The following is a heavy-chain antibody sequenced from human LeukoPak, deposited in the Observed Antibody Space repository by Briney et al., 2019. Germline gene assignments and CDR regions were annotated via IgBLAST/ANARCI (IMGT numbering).Heavy chain of an antibody. CDR3: VRYRPAPA. CDR2: INTDGSSN. J-gene: IGHJ4*02. V-gene: IGHV3-74*01. D-gene: IGHD3-16*02. CDR1: GXTFSNYY. Sequence: PGGSLRLSCAASGXTFSNYYMHWVRQAPGEGLVWISGINTDGSSNYYGDSVKGRFTISRDNARKTLYLLMSSLRAEDSAIYYCVRYRPAPAWGQGTLVTVAS.